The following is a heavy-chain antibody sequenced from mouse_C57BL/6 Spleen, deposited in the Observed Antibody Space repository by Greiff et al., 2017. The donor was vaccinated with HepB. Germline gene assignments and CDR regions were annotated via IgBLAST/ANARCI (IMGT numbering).Heavy chain of an antibody. CDR1: GYTFTSYW. V-gene: IGHV1-55*01. J-gene: IGHJ3*01. Sequence: QVQLQQPGAELVKPGASVKMSCKASGYTFTSYWITGVKQRPGQGLEWIGDIYPGSGSTNYNEKFKSKATLTVDTSSSTAYMQLSSLTSEDSAVYYCARSPIYYDYDPWFAYWGQGTLVTVSA. D-gene: IGHD2-4*01. CDR2: IYPGSGST. CDR3: ARSPIYYDYDPWFAY.